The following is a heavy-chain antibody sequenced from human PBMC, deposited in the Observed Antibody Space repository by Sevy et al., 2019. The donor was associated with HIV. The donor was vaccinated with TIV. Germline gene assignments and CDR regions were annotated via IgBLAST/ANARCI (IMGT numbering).Heavy chain of an antibody. D-gene: IGHD2-15*01. CDR2: ISGSGGST. CDR1: GFTFSNYA. V-gene: IGHV3-23*01. J-gene: IGHJ2*01. Sequence: GGSLRLSCAASGFTFSNYAMSWVRQAPGKGLEWVSGISGSGGSTYYADSVKGRFTISRDNSKNTLYLQMSSLRAEGTAVYYCARNPGYCSGGTCYWYFGLWGRGTLVTVSS. CDR3: ARNPGYCSGGTCYWYFGL.